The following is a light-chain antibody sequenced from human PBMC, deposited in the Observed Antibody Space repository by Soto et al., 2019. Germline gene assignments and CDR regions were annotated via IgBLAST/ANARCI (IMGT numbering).Light chain of an antibody. V-gene: IGKV3D-15*01. CDR1: QSVSSH. Sequence: IRMPQSPATLSVSPGDNATLSCRASQSVSSHVVWYQQKPGQAPRLLSSDSSTRAPGIPARFSGSGSGTEFTLTINSLHSDDFAVYDCQQFGDWPSFGLGTKVEI. CDR3: QQFGDWPS. CDR2: DSS. J-gene: IGKJ1*01.